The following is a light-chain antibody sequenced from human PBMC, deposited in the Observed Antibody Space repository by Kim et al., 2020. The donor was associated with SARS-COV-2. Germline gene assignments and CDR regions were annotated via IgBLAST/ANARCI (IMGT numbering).Light chain of an antibody. CDR1: QTLSGR. V-gene: IGKV1-5*01. CDR2: DAS. CDR3: QQYDSFPYT. J-gene: IGKJ2*01. Sequence: SASVGERVTITWRASQTLSGRLAWYQQNPGKAPNLLIYDASTLESGVPSRFSGSGSGTEVTLTISSLQPDDFATYYCQQYDSFPYTFGQGTKLEI.